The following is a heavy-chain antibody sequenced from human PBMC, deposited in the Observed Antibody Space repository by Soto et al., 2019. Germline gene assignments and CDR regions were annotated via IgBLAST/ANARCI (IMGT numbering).Heavy chain of an antibody. CDR2: IWYDGSNK. J-gene: IGHJ6*02. CDR1: GFTLSSYG. V-gene: IGHV3-33*01. Sequence: GGALRLSCAASGFTLSSYGIHWVRQAPGKGLERVAVIWYDGSNKYYADSVKGRFTISRDNSKNTLYLQMNSLRAEDTAVYYCARADCSGGSCSYHYYYYGMDVRGQGTTVT. CDR3: ARADCSGGSCSYHYYYYGMDV. D-gene: IGHD2-15*01.